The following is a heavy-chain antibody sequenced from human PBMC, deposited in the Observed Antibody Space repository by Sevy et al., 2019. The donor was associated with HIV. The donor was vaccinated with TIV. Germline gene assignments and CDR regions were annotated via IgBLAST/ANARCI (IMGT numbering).Heavy chain of an antibody. D-gene: IGHD5-18*01. Sequence: SETLSLTCTVSGGSISSGDYYWSWIRQPPGKGLEWIGYIYYSGSTYYNPSLKSRVTISVDTSKNQFSLKLSSVTAADTAVYYCASAGYSYGYGSFGVYYYYYYGMDVWGQGTTVTVSS. CDR3: ASAGYSYGYGSFGVYYYYYYGMDV. V-gene: IGHV4-30-4*01. CDR1: GGSISSGDYY. CDR2: IYYSGST. J-gene: IGHJ6*02.